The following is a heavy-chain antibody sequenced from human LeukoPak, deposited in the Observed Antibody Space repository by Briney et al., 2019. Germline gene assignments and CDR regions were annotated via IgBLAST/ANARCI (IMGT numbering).Heavy chain of an antibody. CDR1: GFTVSSNY. CDR3: ARDSSGWYGFDY. D-gene: IGHD6-19*01. Sequence: PGGSLRLSCAASGFTVSSNYMSWVRQAPGKGLEWVSVIYSGGSTYSADSVKVRFTISRDNSKNTLYLQMNSLRAEDTAVYYCARDSSGWYGFDYWAREPWSPSPQ. V-gene: IGHV3-66*01. J-gene: IGHJ4*02. CDR2: IYSGGST.